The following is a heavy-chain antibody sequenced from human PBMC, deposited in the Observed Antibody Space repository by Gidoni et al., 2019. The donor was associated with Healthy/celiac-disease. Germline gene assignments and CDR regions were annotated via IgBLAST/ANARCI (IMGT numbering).Heavy chain of an antibody. D-gene: IGHD1-7*01. J-gene: IGHJ6*03. V-gene: IGHV1-69*01. CDR1: GGTFSSYA. CDR2: IIPIFGTA. CDR3: ARRRDARETGTTGGGYYYYYYMDV. Sequence: QVQLVQSGAEVKKPGSSVKVSCKASGGTFSSYATSWVRHAPGQGLEWMGGIIPIFGTANYAQKFQGRVTITADESTSTAYMELSSLRSEDTAVYYCARRRDARETGTTGGGYYYYYYMDVWGKGTTVTVSS.